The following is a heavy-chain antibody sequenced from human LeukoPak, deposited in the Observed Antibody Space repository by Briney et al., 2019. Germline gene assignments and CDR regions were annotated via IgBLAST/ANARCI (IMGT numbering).Heavy chain of an antibody. CDR3: AREYDSGSYYLDY. D-gene: IGHD1-26*01. J-gene: IGHJ4*02. CDR1: GFTFSSYS. CDR2: ISDSGANT. V-gene: IGHV3-23*01. Sequence: GGTLRLSCAASGFTFSSYSMSWVRQAPGKGLEWVSIISDSGANTYYADSVKGRFTISRDNSKNTLYLQMNSLRAEDTAVYYCAREYDSGSYYLDYWGQGTLVTVSS.